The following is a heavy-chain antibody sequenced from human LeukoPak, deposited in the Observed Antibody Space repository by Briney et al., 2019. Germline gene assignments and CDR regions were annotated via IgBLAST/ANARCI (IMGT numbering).Heavy chain of an antibody. CDR3: ARPKLPGSTSCLRY. CDR1: GGSISSGGYY. CDR2: IYHSGST. J-gene: IGHJ4*02. Sequence: PSENLSLTCTVSGGSISSGGYYWSWIRQPPGKGLEWIGYIYHSGSTYYNPSLKSRVTISVDRSKNQFSLKLSSVTAADTAVYYCARPKLPGSTSCLRYWGQGTLVTVSS. D-gene: IGHD2-2*01. V-gene: IGHV4-30-2*01.